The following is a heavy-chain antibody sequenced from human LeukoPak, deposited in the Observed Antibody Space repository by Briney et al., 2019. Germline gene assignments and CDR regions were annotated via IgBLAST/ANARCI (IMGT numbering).Heavy chain of an antibody. CDR3: ARVAAAGPNWFDP. J-gene: IGHJ5*02. CDR1: GGTFSSYA. Sequence: SVKVSCKASGGTFSSYAISWVRQAPGQGLEWMGGIIPIFGTANYAQKFQGRVTITADKSTSTVCMELSSLRSEDTAVYYCARVAAAGPNWFDPWGQGTLVTVSS. D-gene: IGHD6-13*01. CDR2: IIPIFGTA. V-gene: IGHV1-69*06.